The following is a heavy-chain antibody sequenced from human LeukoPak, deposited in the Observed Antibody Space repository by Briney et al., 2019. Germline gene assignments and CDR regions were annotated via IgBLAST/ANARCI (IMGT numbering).Heavy chain of an antibody. V-gene: IGHV4-61*02. CDR3: ARGITIFGVVTAFFDY. CDR1: GGSISSGSYY. D-gene: IGHD3-3*01. CDR2: IYTSGST. Sequence: PSQTLPLTCTVSGGSISSGSYYWSWIRQPAGKGLEWIGRIYTSGSTNYNPSLKSRVTISVDTSKNQFSLKLSSVTAADTAVYYCARGITIFGVVTAFFDYWGQGTLVTVSS. J-gene: IGHJ4*02.